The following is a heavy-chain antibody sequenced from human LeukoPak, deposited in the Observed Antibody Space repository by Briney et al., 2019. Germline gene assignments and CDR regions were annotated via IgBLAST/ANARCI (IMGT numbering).Heavy chain of an antibody. CDR3: ANWGTYYYYMDV. CDR1: GGSISSRSYY. J-gene: IGHJ6*03. CDR2: IYTSGST. Sequence: SETLSLTCTVSGGSISSRSYYWSWIRQPAGNGLEWIGRIYTSGSTNYNPSLKSRVTISVDRSKNQFSLKLSSVTAADTAVYYCANWGTYYYYMDVWGKGTTVTVSS. D-gene: IGHD3-16*01. V-gene: IGHV4-61*02.